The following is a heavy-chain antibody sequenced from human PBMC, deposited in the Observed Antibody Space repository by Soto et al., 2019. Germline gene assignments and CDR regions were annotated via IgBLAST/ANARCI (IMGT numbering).Heavy chain of an antibody. J-gene: IGHJ6*03. Sequence: SETLSLTCTVSGGSISSYYLSWIRQPPGKGLEWIGYIYYSGSTNYNPSLKSRVTISVDTSKNQFSLKLSSVTAADTAVYYCARLYYDFWSGYYGAYYYYYMDVWGKGTTVTVSS. CDR2: IYYSGST. CDR3: ARLYYDFWSGYYGAYYYYYMDV. V-gene: IGHV4-59*01. CDR1: GGSISSYY. D-gene: IGHD3-3*01.